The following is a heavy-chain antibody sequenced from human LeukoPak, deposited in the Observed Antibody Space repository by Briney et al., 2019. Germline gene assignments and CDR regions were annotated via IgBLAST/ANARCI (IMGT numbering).Heavy chain of an antibody. CDR1: GGSISSYY. V-gene: IGHV4-4*07. D-gene: IGHD3-10*01. J-gene: IGHJ5*02. CDR2: IYTSGST. CDR3: ARDRYGSGSHNWFDP. Sequence: SETLSLTCTVSGGSISSYYWSWIRQPAGKGLEWIGRIYTSGSTNYNPYLKSRVTMSVDTSKNQFSLKLSSVTAADTAVYYCARDRYGSGSHNWFDPWGQGTLVTVSS.